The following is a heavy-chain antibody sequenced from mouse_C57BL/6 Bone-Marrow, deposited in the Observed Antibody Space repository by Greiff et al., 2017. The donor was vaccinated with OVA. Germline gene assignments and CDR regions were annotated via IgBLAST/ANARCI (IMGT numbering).Heavy chain of an antibody. CDR2: IYPRDGST. Sequence: QVQLQQSDAELVKPGASVKISCKVSGYTFTDHTIHWMKQTPEQGLEWLGYIYPRDGSTKYNEKFTGQATLNADKSSSTAYMQLTSLTSEDSAVYFCARGGEDFDYWGQGTTLTVSS. V-gene: IGHV1-78*01. CDR1: GYTFTDHT. J-gene: IGHJ2*01. CDR3: ARGGEDFDY.